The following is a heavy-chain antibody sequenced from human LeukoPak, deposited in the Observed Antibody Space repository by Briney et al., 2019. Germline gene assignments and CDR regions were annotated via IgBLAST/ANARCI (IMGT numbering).Heavy chain of an antibody. CDR1: GFTFSSYG. J-gene: IGHJ4*02. CDR2: ISNDGSNK. V-gene: IGHV3-30*18. CDR3: AKVDIVATIDAGRLVDY. D-gene: IGHD5-12*01. Sequence: GGSLRLSCAASGFTFSSYGMQWFRQAPDKGLEWVAAISNDGSNKYYADSVKGRFTISRDNSKTTLYLQMNSLRAEDTAVYYCAKVDIVATIDAGRLVDYWGQGTLVTVSS.